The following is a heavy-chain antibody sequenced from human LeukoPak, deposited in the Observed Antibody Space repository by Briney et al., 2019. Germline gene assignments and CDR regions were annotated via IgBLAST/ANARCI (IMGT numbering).Heavy chain of an antibody. CDR3: AKSIPTIAVAVSTRQ. CDR1: GFTFSSYG. J-gene: IGHJ4*02. V-gene: IGHV3-30*02. Sequence: GSLRLSCAASGFTFSSYGMHWVRQAPGKGLEWVAFIRPDGDNKYYADSVKGRFTISRDNSKNTLYLQMNSLRPEDTAVYYCAKSIPTIAVAVSTRQWGQGTLVTVSS. CDR2: IRPDGDNK. D-gene: IGHD6-19*01.